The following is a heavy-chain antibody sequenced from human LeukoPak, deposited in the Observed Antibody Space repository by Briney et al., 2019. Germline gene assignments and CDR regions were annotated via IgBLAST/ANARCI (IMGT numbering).Heavy chain of an antibody. D-gene: IGHD6-13*01. CDR3: ARDSAGNDY. Sequence: GGSLRLSCEASGFTFSTYLMSWVRQAPGKGLEWVANIKQDGSEKYYVDSVKGRFTISRDNAKNSLYLQMNSLRAEDTAMYYCARDSAGNDYWSQGTLVTASS. CDR2: IKQDGSEK. V-gene: IGHV3-7*01. CDR1: GFTFSTYL. J-gene: IGHJ4*02.